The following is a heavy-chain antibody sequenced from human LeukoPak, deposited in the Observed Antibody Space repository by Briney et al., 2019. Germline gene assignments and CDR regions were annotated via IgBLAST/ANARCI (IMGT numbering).Heavy chain of an antibody. CDR2: INPSDGST. Sequence: AAVQVSCKASGYTFTGYYMHWVRQAPGQGLEWMGKINPSDGSTRYAQKFQGRVTMTRDMSTSTVYMELSSLRSEDTAVYYCASSFYDVLVYFDYWGQGTLVTVSS. CDR1: GYTFTGYY. CDR3: ASSFYDVLVYFDY. D-gene: IGHD5/OR15-5a*01. J-gene: IGHJ4*02. V-gene: IGHV1-46*01.